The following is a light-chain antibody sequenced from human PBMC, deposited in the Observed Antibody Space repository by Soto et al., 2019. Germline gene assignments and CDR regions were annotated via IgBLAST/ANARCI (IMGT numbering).Light chain of an antibody. Sequence: DIVMTQSPLSLPVTPGEPASISCRSSQSLLHSNGYNYLDWYLQKPGQSPQLLIYLRSNRASGVPDRFSGSGSGTDFTMKISRVGAEDVGVYYCMQALQTPITVGQGTRLEIK. V-gene: IGKV2-28*01. CDR1: QSLLHSNGYNY. J-gene: IGKJ5*01. CDR2: LRS. CDR3: MQALQTPIT.